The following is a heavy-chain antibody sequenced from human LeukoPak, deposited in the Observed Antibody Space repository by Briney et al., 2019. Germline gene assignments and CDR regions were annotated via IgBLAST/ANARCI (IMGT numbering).Heavy chain of an antibody. CDR3: AATIVGATTDAFDI. CDR1: GFTFSSYW. CDR2: IKQDGSEK. D-gene: IGHD1-26*01. Sequence: GGSLRLSCAASGFTFSSYWMSWVRQAPGKGLEWVANIKQDGSEKYYVDSVKGRFTISRDNAKNSLYLQMNSLRAEDTAVYYCAATIVGATTDAFDIWGQGTMVTVSS. V-gene: IGHV3-7*01. J-gene: IGHJ3*02.